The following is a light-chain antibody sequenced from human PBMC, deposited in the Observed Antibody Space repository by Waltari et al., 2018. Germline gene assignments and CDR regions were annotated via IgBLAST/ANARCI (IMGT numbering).Light chain of an antibody. CDR2: RSN. CDR1: SSNIGSNY. V-gene: IGLV1-47*01. J-gene: IGLJ3*02. CDR3: AAWDDNLSGGV. Sequence: QSVLTQPPSASGTPGQRVTISCSGSSSNIGSNYVYWYQQLPGTAPKPPIYRSNQRPSGFPYRFAGSKSGTSASLAISGLRSEDEADYYCAAWDDNLSGGVFGGGTKLTVL.